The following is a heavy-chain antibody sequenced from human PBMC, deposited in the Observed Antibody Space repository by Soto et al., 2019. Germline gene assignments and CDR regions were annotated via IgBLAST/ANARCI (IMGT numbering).Heavy chain of an antibody. CDR3: SRVRLPARYLAHI. Sequence: LRLSCAASGFTFSDYQMTWLRQAPGKGLEWISHISNSGGIIEYAESVKGRFSISRDNAKSSVYLQMNKLRAEDTAIYYCSRVRLPARYLAHIWGPAPMVTLSS. CDR2: ISNSGGII. J-gene: IGHJ6*02. V-gene: IGHV3-11*01. D-gene: IGHD5-12*01. CDR1: GFTFSDYQ.